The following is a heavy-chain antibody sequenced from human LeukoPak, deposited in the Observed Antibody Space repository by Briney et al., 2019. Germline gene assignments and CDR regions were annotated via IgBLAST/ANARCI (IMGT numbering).Heavy chain of an antibody. CDR3: ARADNYGSILDY. Sequence: PGGSLRLSCAASGFTFSNYWMSWVRQSPGRGLEWVANIDRDGSAEYYVDSVGGRFAVSRDNAKNSLYLQIDSLRAEDTAVCYCARADNYGSILDYWGRGTLVTVSS. V-gene: IGHV3-7*04. D-gene: IGHD3-10*01. CDR2: IDRDGSAE. CDR1: GFTFSNYW. J-gene: IGHJ4*02.